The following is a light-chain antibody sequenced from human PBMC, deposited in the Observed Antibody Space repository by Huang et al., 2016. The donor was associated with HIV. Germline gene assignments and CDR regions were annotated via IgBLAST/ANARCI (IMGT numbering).Light chain of an antibody. CDR3: QQYDNWPPFT. Sequence: EIVMTQSPGTLSVSPGERATLSCRASPSVRSNLAWYQQKPGQAPRLLIDDASTRATGGPARFSGSGSGTQFTLSISSLQSEDFAVYYCQQYDNWPPFTFGPGTKVDIK. CDR1: PSVRSN. CDR2: DAS. V-gene: IGKV3-15*01. J-gene: IGKJ3*01.